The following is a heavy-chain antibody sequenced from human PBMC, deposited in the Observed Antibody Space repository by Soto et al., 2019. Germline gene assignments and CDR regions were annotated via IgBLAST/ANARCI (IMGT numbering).Heavy chain of an antibody. CDR1: GGSISRGGYY. Sequence: QVQLQESGPGLVKPSQTLSLTCTVSGGSISRGGYYWSWIRQHPGKGLEWIGYIYYSWGTYYNPSIKRRVTLSVDTSENQLSLRLSSVTAADTAVYYCARKDSGSADYMDAWGKATTVTVSS. V-gene: IGHV4-31*03. CDR2: IYYSWGT. J-gene: IGHJ6*03. D-gene: IGHD5-12*01. CDR3: ARKDSGSADYMDA.